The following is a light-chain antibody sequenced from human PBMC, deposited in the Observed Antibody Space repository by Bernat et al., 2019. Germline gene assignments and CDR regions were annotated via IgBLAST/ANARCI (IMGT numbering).Light chain of an antibody. Sequence: QSALTQPASVSGSPGQSITISCTGTSSDVGSYNLVSWYQQHPGKAPKLMIYEVSKRPSGVSNRFSGSKSGNTAFLTISGLQAEDEADYYCCSYAGSSNLGVFGGGTKLTVL. CDR3: CSYAGSSNLGV. V-gene: IGLV2-23*02. CDR2: EVS. CDR1: SSDVGSYNL. J-gene: IGLJ3*02.